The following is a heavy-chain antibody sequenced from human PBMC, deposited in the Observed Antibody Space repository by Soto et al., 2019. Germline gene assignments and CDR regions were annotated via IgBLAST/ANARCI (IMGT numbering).Heavy chain of an antibody. V-gene: IGHV1-3*01. CDR2: INAGNGNT. D-gene: IGHD5-12*01. J-gene: IGHJ4*02. CDR1: GYTFTSYA. CDR3: ATSLGYSGYVGFFDY. Sequence: ASVKVSCKASGYTFTSYAMQWVRQAPGQRLEWMGWINAGNGNTKYSQKFQGRVTMTEDTSTDTAYMELSSLRSEDTAVYYCATSLGYSGYVGFFDYWGQGTLVTVSS.